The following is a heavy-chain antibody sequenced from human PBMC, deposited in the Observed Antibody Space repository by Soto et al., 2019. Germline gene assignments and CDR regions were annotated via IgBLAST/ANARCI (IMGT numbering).Heavy chain of an antibody. D-gene: IGHD1-26*01. CDR3: ARDHSDAYSGKYCWWFDP. V-gene: IGHV1-46*03. Sequence: QVQLVQSGAEVKKPGASVKVSCKASGYTFTSHWMHWVRQAPGQGLEWMGIINPNDGFTSYAQSFQGRVTLTRDTSTSTVYMELSSLRSDDTAVYYCARDHSDAYSGKYCWWFDPWGQGTLVTVSS. J-gene: IGHJ5*02. CDR2: INPNDGFT. CDR1: GYTFTSHW.